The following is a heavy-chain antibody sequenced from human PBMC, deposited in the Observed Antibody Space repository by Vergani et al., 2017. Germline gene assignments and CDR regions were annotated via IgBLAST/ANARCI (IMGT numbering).Heavy chain of an antibody. CDR2: IRKATYGGTT. Sequence: EEQVVESGGGLVQPGQSLRLSCVASGFPFGGYGVSWVRQAPGKGLEWIAFIRKATYGGTTDYATSVEGRFTISRDDSKSTVYLQMNSLKIEDTALYYCTRDTGGGYSHYFDGWCQGTVVTVAS. CDR1: GFPFGGYG. CDR3: TRDTGGGYSHYFDG. D-gene: IGHD2-21*01. J-gene: IGHJ4*02. V-gene: IGHV3-49*04.